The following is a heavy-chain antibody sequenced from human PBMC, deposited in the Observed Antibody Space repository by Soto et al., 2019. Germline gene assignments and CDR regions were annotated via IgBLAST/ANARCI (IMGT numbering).Heavy chain of an antibody. J-gene: IGHJ5*02. V-gene: IGHV4-59*01. CDR3: ASSGIVGREVNTWFDP. D-gene: IGHD3-22*01. CDR2: ISYRGST. CDR1: AGSITTSY. Sequence: PSETLSLTCTVSAGSITTSYWSWIRQPLGKALEWIGYISYRGSTNYNPSLKSRLTISIGTSKSQISLKLTSMTTADTAVYYCASSGIVGREVNTWFDPWGQGTLVTVSS.